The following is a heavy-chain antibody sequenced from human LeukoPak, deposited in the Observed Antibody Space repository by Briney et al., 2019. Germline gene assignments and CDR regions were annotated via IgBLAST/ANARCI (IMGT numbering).Heavy chain of an antibody. J-gene: IGHJ6*02. CDR3: ARCLLWFDHYYYGMDV. D-gene: IGHD3-10*01. CDR1: GYTFSSYY. V-gene: IGHV1-46*01. Sequence: ASVKVSCKASGYTFSSYYMHWVRQAPGQGLEWMGIINPSGGSTNYAQKFQGRVTMTRDTSTSTVYMELSSLRSEDTAVYYCARCLLWFDHYYYGMDVWGQGTTVTVSS. CDR2: INPSGGST.